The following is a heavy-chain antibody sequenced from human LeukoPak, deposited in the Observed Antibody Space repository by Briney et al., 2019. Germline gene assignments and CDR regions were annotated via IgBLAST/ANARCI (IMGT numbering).Heavy chain of an antibody. CDR3: AKDSSSSWQLDP. V-gene: IGHV3-23*01. Sequence: GGSLTLSCAASGFTFSSNAMTWVRQAPGPGLEWVSSISETSSHTFYADSVNGRFTISRVHTNNKQFLQMNSLRVEDPAIYYCAKDSSSSWQLDPWGQGTLVTVSS. D-gene: IGHD6-13*01. CDR1: GFTFSSNA. J-gene: IGHJ5*02. CDR2: ISETSSHT.